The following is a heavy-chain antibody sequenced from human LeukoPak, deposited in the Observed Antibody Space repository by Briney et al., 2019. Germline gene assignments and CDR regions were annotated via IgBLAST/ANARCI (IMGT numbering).Heavy chain of an antibody. D-gene: IGHD2-21*02. CDR3: ARGDYIVVVTDLYCYGMDV. CDR2: IIPIFGTA. J-gene: IGHJ6*02. V-gene: IGHV1-69*13. Sequence: ASVKVSCKASGYTFTSYGISWVRQAPGQGLEWMGGIIPIFGTANYAQKFQGRVTITADESTSTAYMELSSLRSEDTAVYYCARGDYIVVVTDLYCYGMDVWGQGTTVTVSS. CDR1: GYTFTSYG.